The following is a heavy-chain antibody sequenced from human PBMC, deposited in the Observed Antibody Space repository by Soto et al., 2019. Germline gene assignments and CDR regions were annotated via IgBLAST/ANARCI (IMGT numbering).Heavy chain of an antibody. CDR3: ARYYGLAAASPCLDY. D-gene: IGHD6-13*01. CDR1: GFTFSDYY. CDR2: ISSSGSTI. Sequence: PGGSLRLSCAASGFTFSDYYMSWIRQAPGKGLEWVSYISSSGSTIYYAESVKGRFTISRDNAKNSLYLQMNSLRAEDTALYYCARYYGLAAASPCLDYWGQGTLVTVSS. J-gene: IGHJ4*02. V-gene: IGHV3-11*01.